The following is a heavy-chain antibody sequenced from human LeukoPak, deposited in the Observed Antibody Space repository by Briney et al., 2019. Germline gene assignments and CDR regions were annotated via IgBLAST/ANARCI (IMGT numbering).Heavy chain of an antibody. Sequence: PSETLSLTCTVSGDSISRYYWSWIRQPAGKGLEWIGRIYNGGIITYNPSLKSRVTVSIDTSNNQFSLRLRFVTAADTAVYYCARVAFYYDSGSYFDYRGQGALVTVSS. J-gene: IGHJ4*02. CDR2: IYNGGII. D-gene: IGHD3-10*01. CDR3: ARVAFYYDSGSYFDY. V-gene: IGHV4-4*07. CDR1: GDSISRYY.